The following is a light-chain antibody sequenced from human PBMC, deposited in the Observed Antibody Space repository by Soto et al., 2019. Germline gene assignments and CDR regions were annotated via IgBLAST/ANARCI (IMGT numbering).Light chain of an antibody. CDR3: QQYNNWHWT. CDR1: QSVSSN. V-gene: IGKV3-15*01. J-gene: IGKJ1*01. CDR2: GAS. Sequence: TQSPATLSVSPGERATLSCRASQSVSSNLAWYQQKPGQAPRLLIYGASTRATGIPARFSGSGSGTEFTLTISSLRSEDFAVYYCQQYNNWHWTFGQGTKVDIK.